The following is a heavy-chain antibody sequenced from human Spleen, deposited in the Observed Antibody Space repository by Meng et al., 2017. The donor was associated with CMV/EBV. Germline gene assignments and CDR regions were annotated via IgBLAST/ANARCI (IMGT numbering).Heavy chain of an antibody. J-gene: IGHJ4*02. V-gene: IGHV3-53*01. CDR1: GFTFSSYW. CDR3: ARGGVAGNKDY. D-gene: IGHD6-19*01. CDR2: LYSGGTT. Sequence: GGSLRLSCAASGFTFSSYWMSWVRQAPGKGLEWVSLLYSGGTTHYADSVRGRFTISRDNSKNTLYLQMNSLRVDDSAIYYCARGGVAGNKDYWGQGALVTVSS.